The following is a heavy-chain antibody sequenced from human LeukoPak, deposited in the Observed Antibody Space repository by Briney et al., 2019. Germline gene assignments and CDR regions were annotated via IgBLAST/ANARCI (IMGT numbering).Heavy chain of an antibody. Sequence: SETLSLTCAVYGGSFSGYYWSWIRQPPGKGLEWIGEINHSGSTNYNPSLKSRVTISVDTSKNQFSLKLSSVTAADTAVYYCARGWYSGSYFDIFWTNDFDYWGQGTLVTVSS. CDR3: ARGWYSGSYFDIFWTNDFDY. CDR1: GGSFSGYY. D-gene: IGHD1-26*01. J-gene: IGHJ4*02. V-gene: IGHV4-34*01. CDR2: INHSGST.